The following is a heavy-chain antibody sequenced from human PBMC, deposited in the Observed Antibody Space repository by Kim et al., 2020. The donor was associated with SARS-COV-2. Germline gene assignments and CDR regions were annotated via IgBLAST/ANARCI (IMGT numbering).Heavy chain of an antibody. V-gene: IGHV3-9*01. D-gene: IGHD3-9*01. CDR3: AKDKSLVTNYYYGMDV. Sequence: SVKGRFTISRDNAKNSLYLQMNSLRAEDTALYYCAKDKSLVTNYYYGMDVWGQGTTVTVSS. J-gene: IGHJ6*02.